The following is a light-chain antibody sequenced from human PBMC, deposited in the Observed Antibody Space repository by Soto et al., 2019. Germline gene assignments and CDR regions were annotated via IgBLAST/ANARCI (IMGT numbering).Light chain of an antibody. Sequence: EVVLTQSPVTPSLSPGERATLSCRASQSFRGLLAWYQQKPGQAPRLLIYDAYNRATGIPPRFSGSGSGTDCTLTISSLEPEDSAVYYCQQRHMWPITFGQGTRLEIK. CDR1: QSFRGL. J-gene: IGKJ5*01. V-gene: IGKV3-11*01. CDR3: QQRHMWPIT. CDR2: DAY.